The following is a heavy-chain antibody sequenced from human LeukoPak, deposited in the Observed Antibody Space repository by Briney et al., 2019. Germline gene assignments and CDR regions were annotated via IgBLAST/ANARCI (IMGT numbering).Heavy chain of an antibody. Sequence: SGGSLRLSCAASGFTFSSYAMGWVRQAPGKGLEWVSAISGSGGSTYYADSVKGRFTISRDNSKNTLYLQMNSLRAEDTAVYYCARDRSGLGGETDYWGQGTLVTVSS. V-gene: IGHV3-23*01. CDR3: ARDRSGLGGETDY. D-gene: IGHD6-25*01. J-gene: IGHJ4*02. CDR1: GFTFSSYA. CDR2: ISGSGGST.